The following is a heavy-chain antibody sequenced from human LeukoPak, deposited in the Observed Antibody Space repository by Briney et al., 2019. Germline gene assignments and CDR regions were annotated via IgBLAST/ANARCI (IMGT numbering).Heavy chain of an antibody. CDR1: GYSFMTYY. CDR2: INPSGGRT. D-gene: IGHD5-12*01. CDR3: ARDRSGYDY. Sequence: ASVKVSXKASGYSFMTYYMHWVRQAPGQGLEWMGTINPSGGRTTYAQNFQGRITVTRDTSTSTVYMELSSLRFEDTAVYYCARDRSGYDYWGQGTLVTVSS. V-gene: IGHV1-46*01. J-gene: IGHJ4*02.